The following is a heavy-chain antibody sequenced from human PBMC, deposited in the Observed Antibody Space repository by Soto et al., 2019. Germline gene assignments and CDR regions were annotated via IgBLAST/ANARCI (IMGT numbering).Heavy chain of an antibody. CDR3: ARIRGQAVAGSNFDY. V-gene: IGHV3-21*01. J-gene: IGHJ4*02. D-gene: IGHD6-19*01. Sequence: PGGSLTLSCAASGFTFSSYSMNWVRQAPGKGLEWVSSISSSSYIYYADSVKGRFTISRDNAKNSLYLQMNSLRAEDTAVYYCARIRGQAVAGSNFDYWGQGTLVTVSS. CDR2: ISSSSYI. CDR1: GFTFSSYS.